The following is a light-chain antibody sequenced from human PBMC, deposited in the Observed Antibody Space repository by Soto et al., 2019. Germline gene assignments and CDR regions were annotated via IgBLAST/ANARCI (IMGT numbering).Light chain of an antibody. Sequence: DIQMTQSPSTLSASVGDIVTSTCRASQSISSWLAWYQQKPGKAPKLLIYDASSLESGVPSRFSGSGSGTEFTLTISSLQPDDFATYYCQQYNSYWYTFGQGTKLEIK. V-gene: IGKV1-5*01. CDR3: QQYNSYWYT. CDR1: QSISSW. J-gene: IGKJ2*01. CDR2: DAS.